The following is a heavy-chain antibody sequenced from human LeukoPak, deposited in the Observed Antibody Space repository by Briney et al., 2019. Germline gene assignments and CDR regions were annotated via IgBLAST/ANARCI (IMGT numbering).Heavy chain of an antibody. V-gene: IGHV4-4*07. D-gene: IGHD6-19*01. CDR2: IYSSGNT. CDR3: ARDREAVPGTWILEMDYFDY. J-gene: IGHJ4*02. CDR1: GGSISYYY. Sequence: SETLSLTCTVSGGSISYYYWSWIRQPAGKGLEWIGRIYSSGNTNYNPSLKSRVTMSVDTSKNQFSLSLSSVTAADTAVYYCARDREAVPGTWILEMDYFDYWGQGTLVTVSS.